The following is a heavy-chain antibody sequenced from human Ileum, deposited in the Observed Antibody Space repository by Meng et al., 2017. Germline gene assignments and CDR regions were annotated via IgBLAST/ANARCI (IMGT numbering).Heavy chain of an antibody. CDR2: IYYSGST. D-gene: IGHD6-6*01. J-gene: IGHJ4*02. Sequence: QGQLQESGPILLRPSETLSLSCTVSGGSVSSGSYYWSWIRQPPGKGLEWIGHIYYSGSTNYNPSLKSRVTISVDMSKNQFSLKLNSVTAADTAIYFCARSSTSPASYFFDYWGQGTLVTVSS. CDR3: ARSSTSPASYFFDY. CDR1: GGSVSSGSYY. V-gene: IGHV4-61*01.